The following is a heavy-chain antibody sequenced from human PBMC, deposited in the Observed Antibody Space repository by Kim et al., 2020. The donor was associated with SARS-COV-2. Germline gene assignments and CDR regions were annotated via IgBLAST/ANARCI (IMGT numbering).Heavy chain of an antibody. Sequence: SETLSLTCTVSGGSISSYYWSWIRQPPGKGLEWIGYIYYSGSTNYNPSLKSRVTISVDTSKNQFSLKLSSVTAADTAVYYCARAHGSGSTHKWMDVWGQGTTVTVSS. CDR3: ARAHGSGSTHKWMDV. CDR1: GGSISSYY. D-gene: IGHD3-10*01. V-gene: IGHV4-59*01. J-gene: IGHJ6*02. CDR2: IYYSGST.